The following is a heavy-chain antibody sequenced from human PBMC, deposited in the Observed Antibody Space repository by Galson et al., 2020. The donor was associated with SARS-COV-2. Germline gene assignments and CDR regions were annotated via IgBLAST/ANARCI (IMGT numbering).Heavy chain of an antibody. Sequence: GESLKISCAASGFTFSNAWMSWVRQAPGKGLEWVGHIKSKTDGGTTDYAAPVKGRFTISRDDSKNTLYLQMNSLKTEDTAVYYCTTETYYYDSSGYHGVDYWGQGTLVTVSS. D-gene: IGHD3-22*01. V-gene: IGHV3-15*01. CDR2: IKSKTDGGTT. J-gene: IGHJ4*02. CDR1: GFTFSNAW. CDR3: TTETYYYDSSGYHGVDY.